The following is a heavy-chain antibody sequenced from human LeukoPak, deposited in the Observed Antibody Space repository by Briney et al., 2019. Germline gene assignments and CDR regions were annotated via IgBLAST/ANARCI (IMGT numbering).Heavy chain of an antibody. CDR2: ISSSGSYI. J-gene: IGHJ4*02. V-gene: IGHV3-21*01. CDR1: GFTFSSYS. Sequence: VGSLRLSCAASGFTFSSYSMNWVRQAPGKGLEWVSSISSSGSYIYYADSVKGRFTISRDNAKNSLYLQMNSLRAEDTAVYYCARSDPGDYWGQGTLATVSS. CDR3: ARSDPGDY.